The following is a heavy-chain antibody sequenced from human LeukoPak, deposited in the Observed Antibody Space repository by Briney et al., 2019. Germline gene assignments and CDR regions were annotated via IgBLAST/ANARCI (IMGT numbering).Heavy chain of an antibody. CDR3: AKDMRWGRLAGADDFDY. CDR1: GFTFSTYA. J-gene: IGHJ4*02. Sequence: GGSLRLSCAASGFTFSTYARNWVRQAPGKGLEWVSGILGSGGNTYYADYVKGRFTISRDNSRNTLYLQINSLRAEDTAIYYCAKDMRWGRLAGADDFDYWGQGALVTVSS. V-gene: IGHV3-23*01. CDR2: ILGSGGNT. D-gene: IGHD7-27*01.